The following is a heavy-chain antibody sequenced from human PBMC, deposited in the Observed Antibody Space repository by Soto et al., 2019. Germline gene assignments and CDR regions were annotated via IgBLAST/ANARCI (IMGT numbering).Heavy chain of an antibody. CDR2: IYYSGST. V-gene: IGHV4-59*08. D-gene: IGHD4-17*01. J-gene: IGHJ4*02. CDR3: ARTIDYGDYFDY. Sequence: SETLSLTCTVSGGSISSYYWSWIRQPPGKGLEWIGYIYYSGSTNYNPSLKSRVTISVDTSKNQFSLKLSSVTAADTAVYYCARTIDYGDYFDYWGQGTLVTVSS. CDR1: GGSISSYY.